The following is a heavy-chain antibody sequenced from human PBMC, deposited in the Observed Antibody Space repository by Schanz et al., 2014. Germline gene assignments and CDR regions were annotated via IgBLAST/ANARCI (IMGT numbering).Heavy chain of an antibody. CDR1: GFIVSSTY. CDR3: ASPPISVAGRLADY. J-gene: IGHJ4*02. CDR2: IDYAGST. D-gene: IGHD6-19*01. V-gene: IGHV3-66*01. Sequence: EVQLVESGGDLVQPGGSQRLSCAASGFIVSSTYMTWVRQPPGKGLEWVSLIDYAGSTNYADSVKGRMTVSRDTSKNALFLQMNNLRAEDTAVYYCASPPISVAGRLADYWGQGILVAVSS.